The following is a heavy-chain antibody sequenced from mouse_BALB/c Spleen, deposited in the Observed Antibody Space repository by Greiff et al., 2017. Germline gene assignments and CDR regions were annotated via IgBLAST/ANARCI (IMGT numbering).Heavy chain of an antibody. CDR1: GFTFSSYA. V-gene: IGHV5-9-4*01. CDR2: ISSGGSYT. CDR3: ARAELGTPFDY. J-gene: IGHJ2*01. D-gene: IGHD4-1*01. Sequence: EVHLVESGGGLVKPGGSLKLSCAASGFTFSSYAMSWVRQSPEKRLEWVAEISSGGSYTYYPDTVTGRFTISRDNAKNTLYLEMSSLRSEDTAMYYCARAELGTPFDYWGQGTTLTVSS.